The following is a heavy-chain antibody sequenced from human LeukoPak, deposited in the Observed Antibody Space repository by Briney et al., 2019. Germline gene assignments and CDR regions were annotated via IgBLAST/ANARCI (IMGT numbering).Heavy chain of an antibody. V-gene: IGHV1-8*01. Sequence: ASVKVSCKASGYTFTRYDINWVRQATGQGLEWMGRMNPESGNTHYAQKFQGRVTMTRNTSISTEYMELSSLRYEDTAVYYCARGGGAASGTAEIPAYWGQGTLVTVSS. CDR2: MNPESGNT. CDR1: GYTFTRYD. J-gene: IGHJ4*02. D-gene: IGHD6-13*01. CDR3: ARGGGAASGTAEIPAY.